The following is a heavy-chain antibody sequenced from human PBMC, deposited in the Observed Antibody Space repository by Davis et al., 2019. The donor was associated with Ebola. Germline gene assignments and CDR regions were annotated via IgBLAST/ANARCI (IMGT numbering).Heavy chain of an antibody. J-gene: IGHJ4*02. CDR3: ARDREYSSSWYVFEY. CDR1: GFTFSSYG. V-gene: IGHV3-33*01. D-gene: IGHD6-13*01. Sequence: GGSLRLSCAASGFTFSSYGMHWVRQAPGKGLEWVAVIWYDGSNKYYADSVKSRFTISRDNSKNTVYLQMNSLRAEDTAVYYCARDREYSSSWYVFEYWGQGTLVTVSS. CDR2: IWYDGSNK.